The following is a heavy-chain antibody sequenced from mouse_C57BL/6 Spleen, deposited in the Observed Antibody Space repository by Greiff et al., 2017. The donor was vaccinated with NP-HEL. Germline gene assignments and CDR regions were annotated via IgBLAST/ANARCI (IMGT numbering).Heavy chain of an antibody. J-gene: IGHJ2*01. V-gene: IGHV1-82*01. Sequence: QVQLQQSGPELVKPGASVKISCKASGYAFSSSWMNWVKQRPGKGLEWIGRIYPGDGDTNYNGKFKGKATLTADKSSSTAYMQLSSLTSEDSAVYFWARGYGDYWGQSTTLTVSS. CDR3: ARGYGDY. CDR1: GYAFSSSW. CDR2: IYPGDGDT. D-gene: IGHD2-14*01.